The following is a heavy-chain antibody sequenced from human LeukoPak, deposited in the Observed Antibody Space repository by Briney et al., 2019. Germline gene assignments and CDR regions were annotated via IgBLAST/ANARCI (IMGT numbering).Heavy chain of an antibody. Sequence: SETLSLTCAVYGGSFSGYYWSWIRQPPGKGLEWIGEINHSGSTNYNPSLKSRVTISVDTSKNQFSLKLSSVTAADTAVYYCARLSAAGLEGFDYWGQGTLVTVSS. J-gene: IGHJ4*02. D-gene: IGHD3-16*02. CDR3: ARLSAAGLEGFDY. CDR1: GGSFSGYY. CDR2: INHSGST. V-gene: IGHV4-34*01.